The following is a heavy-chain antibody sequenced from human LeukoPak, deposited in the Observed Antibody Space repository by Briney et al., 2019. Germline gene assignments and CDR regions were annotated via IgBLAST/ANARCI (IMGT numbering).Heavy chain of an antibody. CDR2: IYDSGTI. Sequence: SETLSLTCTVSLASISSGGYYWSWIRQLPGKGLEWIGYIYDSGTIYSNPSLKSRLTLSVDTSKNQLSLRLTSVTAADTAVYYCAKTTYYDFRSDYPEYYFDYWGQGTLVTVSS. J-gene: IGHJ4*02. CDR3: AKTTYYDFRSDYPEYYFDY. D-gene: IGHD3-3*01. V-gene: IGHV4-31*03. CDR1: LASISSGGYY.